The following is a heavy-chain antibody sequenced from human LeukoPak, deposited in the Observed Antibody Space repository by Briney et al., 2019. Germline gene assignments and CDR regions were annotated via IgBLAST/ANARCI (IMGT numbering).Heavy chain of an antibody. CDR3: ARDRYYYDSSGYYYNRADAFDI. Sequence: GGSLRLSCAASGFTFDDYAMHWVRQAPGKGLEWVSGISWNSGSIGYADSVKGRFTISRDNAKNSLYLQMNSLRAEDTAVYYCARDRYYYDSSGYYYNRADAFDIWGQGTMVTVSS. J-gene: IGHJ3*02. D-gene: IGHD3-22*01. V-gene: IGHV3-9*01. CDR2: ISWNSGSI. CDR1: GFTFDDYA.